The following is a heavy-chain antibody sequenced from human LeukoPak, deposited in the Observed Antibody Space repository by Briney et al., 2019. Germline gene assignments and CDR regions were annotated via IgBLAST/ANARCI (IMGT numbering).Heavy chain of an antibody. J-gene: IGHJ4*02. D-gene: IGHD5-18*01. CDR1: GGTFSNHA. CDR2: LIPRFDTP. Sequence: ASVKVSCKASGGTFSNHAINWVRQAPGQGLEWVGGLIPRFDTPNNAPKFQGRLTMTRDTSTSTVYMELSSLISEDTAVYYCARGGYSYGYLKSPFDYWGQGTLVTVSS. CDR3: ARGGYSYGYLKSPFDY. V-gene: IGHV1-69*05.